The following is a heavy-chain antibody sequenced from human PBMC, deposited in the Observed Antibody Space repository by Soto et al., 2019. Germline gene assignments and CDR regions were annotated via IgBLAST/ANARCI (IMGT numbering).Heavy chain of an antibody. CDR2: ISGSGGST. J-gene: IGHJ4*02. CDR3: AKLLPRGIAVAGGDY. V-gene: IGHV3-23*01. Sequence: GGSLRLSCAASGFTFSSYAMSWVRQAPGKGLEWVSAISGSGGSTYYADSVKGRFTISRDNSKNTLYLQMNSLGAEDTAVYYCAKLLPRGIAVAGGDYWGQGTLVTVSS. CDR1: GFTFSSYA. D-gene: IGHD6-19*01.